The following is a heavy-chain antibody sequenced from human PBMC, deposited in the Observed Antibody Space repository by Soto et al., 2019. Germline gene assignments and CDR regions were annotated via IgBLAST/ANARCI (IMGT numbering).Heavy chain of an antibody. CDR1: GYTFTGYG. CDR2: ISAYNGNT. CDR3: ARHCSGGSCLYYYGMDV. J-gene: IGHJ6*02. V-gene: IGHV1-18*04. Sequence: ASVKVSCKASGYTFTGYGISWVRQAPGQGLEWMGWISAYNGNTNYAQKLQGRVTMTTDTSTSTAYMELRSLRSDDTAVYYCARHCSGGSCLYYYGMDVWGQGTTVTVSS. D-gene: IGHD2-15*01.